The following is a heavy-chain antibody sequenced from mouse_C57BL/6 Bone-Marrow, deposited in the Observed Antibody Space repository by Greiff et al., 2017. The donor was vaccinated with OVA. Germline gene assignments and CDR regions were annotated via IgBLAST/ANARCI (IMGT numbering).Heavy chain of an antibody. J-gene: IGHJ4*01. CDR1: GYTFTSYW. D-gene: IGHD2-5*01. CDR2: INPSSGYT. Sequence: VQLQQSGAELAKPGASVKLSCKASGYTFTSYWMHWVKQRPGQGLEWIGYINPSSGYTKYNQKFKDKATLTADKSSSTAYMQLSSLTYEDSAVYYCANDSNLIRGAMDYWGQGTSVTVSS. V-gene: IGHV1-7*01. CDR3: ANDSNLIRGAMDY.